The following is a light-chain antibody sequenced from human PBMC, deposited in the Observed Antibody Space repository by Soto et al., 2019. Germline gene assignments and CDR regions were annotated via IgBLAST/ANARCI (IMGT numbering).Light chain of an antibody. CDR2: WAS. CDR1: QSVLYSSNNKNY. CDR3: QQYYSYPLT. J-gene: IGKJ4*01. Sequence: DIVMTQSPDSLAVSLGERATINCKSSQSVLYSSNNKNYLAWYQQKPGQPPKLLIYWASTREPGVPDRFSGSGSGTDFTLTISSLQAEDVAVYYCQQYYSYPLTFGGGTKVAIK. V-gene: IGKV4-1*01.